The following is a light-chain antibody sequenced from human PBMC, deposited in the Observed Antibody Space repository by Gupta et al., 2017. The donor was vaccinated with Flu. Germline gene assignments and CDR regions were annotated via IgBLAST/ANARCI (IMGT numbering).Light chain of an antibody. CDR3: SAYTSIVV. CDR2: EGS. V-gene: IGLV2-14*01. J-gene: IGLJ2*01. Sequence: QSALTQPASVSGSPGQSITISCTGTSGDIGGYNYVTWYQQHPGKAPKLMIYEGSNRPSEVSNRFSGSKSGNTAALTISGFQAGDEADYYCSAYTSIVVFGGGIKLTVL. CDR1: SGDIGGYNY.